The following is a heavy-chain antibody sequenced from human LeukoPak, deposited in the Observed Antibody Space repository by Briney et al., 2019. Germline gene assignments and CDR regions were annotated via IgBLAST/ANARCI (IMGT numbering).Heavy chain of an antibody. V-gene: IGHV4-61*02. J-gene: IGHJ4*02. CDR3: ARGGYSYGY. Sequence: SQTPSLXCTVSGASISSGPYYWSWIRQPAGKGLEWIGRIYSSGSTNYNPSLKSRVTISADTSKNQFSLKLSSVTAADTALYYCARGGYSYGYWGQGTLVTVSS. CDR1: GASISSGPYY. D-gene: IGHD5-18*01. CDR2: IYSSGST.